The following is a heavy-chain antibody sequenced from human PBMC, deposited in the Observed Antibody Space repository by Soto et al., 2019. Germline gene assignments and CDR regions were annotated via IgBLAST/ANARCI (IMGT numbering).Heavy chain of an antibody. CDR1: GFTFSSYA. CDR2: ISSNGGST. CDR3: ARVLQRWEGGLDY. Sequence: EVQLVESGGGLVQPGGSLRLSCAASGFTFSSYAMHWVRQAPGKGLEYVSAISSNGGSTYYANSVKGRFTISRDNSKNTLYLQMGSLRAEDMAVYYCARVLQRWEGGLDYWGQETLVTVSS. J-gene: IGHJ4*02. V-gene: IGHV3-64*01. D-gene: IGHD3-16*01.